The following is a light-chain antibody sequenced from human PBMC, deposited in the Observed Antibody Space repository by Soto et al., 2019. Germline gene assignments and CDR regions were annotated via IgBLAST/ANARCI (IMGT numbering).Light chain of an antibody. CDR3: QQYHRYST. V-gene: IGKV1-5*01. CDR1: QNINAW. J-gene: IGKJ1*01. CDR2: DVS. Sequence: DIQMTQAPSTLSASVVDRVTITFRASQNINAWLAWYQQKPGKAPKLLIYDVSTLHSGVPSRFSGSASGTEFTLTISNLESDDFATYYCQQYHRYSTFGQGTKVDIK.